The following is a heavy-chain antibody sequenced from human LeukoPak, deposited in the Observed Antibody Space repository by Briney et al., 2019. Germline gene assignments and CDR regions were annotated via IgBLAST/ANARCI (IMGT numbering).Heavy chain of an antibody. CDR2: ISTSSSYI. Sequence: GGSLRLSCAASGFTFSSYSMNWVRQAPGKGLEWVSSISTSSSYINYADSVKGRFTISRDNAKKSLYLQMNSLRADDTAVYYCARGPGKASFDYWGQGTLVTVSS. CDR3: ARGPGKASFDY. D-gene: IGHD3-10*01. J-gene: IGHJ4*02. CDR1: GFTFSSYS. V-gene: IGHV3-21*04.